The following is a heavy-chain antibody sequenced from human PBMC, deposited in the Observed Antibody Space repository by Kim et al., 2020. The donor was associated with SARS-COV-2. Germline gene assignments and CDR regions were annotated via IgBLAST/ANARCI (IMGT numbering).Heavy chain of an antibody. J-gene: IGHJ2*01. CDR3: ARGRNYYESSGFCLDL. Sequence: GGSLRLFCAASGFTLSDYYMTWIRQAPGKGLEWISLIRSGGTYTNYADSVKGRFTISRDNAKNTVFLQMNSLRAGDTAVYYCARGRNYYESSGFCLDL. CDR1: GFTLSDYY. CDR2: IRSGGTYT. V-gene: IGHV3-11*06. D-gene: IGHD3-22*01.